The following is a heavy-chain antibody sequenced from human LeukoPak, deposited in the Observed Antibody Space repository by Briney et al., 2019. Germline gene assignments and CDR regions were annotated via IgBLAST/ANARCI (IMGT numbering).Heavy chain of an antibody. CDR1: GFTFRSYG. CDR3: AREPYSSGWYFSYYFDY. CDR2: ISYDGNNK. J-gene: IGHJ4*02. D-gene: IGHD6-19*01. V-gene: IGHV3-30*03. Sequence: GGSLRLSCAASGFTFRSYGMHWVRQAPGKGLEWVAVISYDGNNKFYADSVKGRFTISRDNSKNTLYLQMNSLRAEDTAVYYCAREPYSSGWYFSYYFDYWGQGTLVTVSS.